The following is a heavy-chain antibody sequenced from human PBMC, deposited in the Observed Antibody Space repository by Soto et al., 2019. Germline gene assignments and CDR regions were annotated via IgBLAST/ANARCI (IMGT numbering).Heavy chain of an antibody. CDR1: GFTFSSYW. Sequence: EVQLVESGGDLVQPGGSLRLSCAASGFTFSSYWMHWVRQAPGKGLVWVSRINSDGSRRNYADSGEGRFTISRDNAKNTVYLQMNSLRAEDTAVYYCARGRYGAWYLDRWGRGTLVTVYS. CDR2: INSDGSRR. CDR3: ARGRYGAWYLDR. J-gene: IGHJ2*01. D-gene: IGHD3-10*01. V-gene: IGHV3-74*01.